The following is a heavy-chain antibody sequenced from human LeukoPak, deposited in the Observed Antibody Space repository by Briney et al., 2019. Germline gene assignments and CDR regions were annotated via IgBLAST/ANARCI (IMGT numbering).Heavy chain of an antibody. CDR1: GFTFSSYW. J-gene: IGHJ4*02. Sequence: GGSLRLSCAASGFTFSSYWMSWVRQAPGKGLEWVANIKQDGSEKYYVDSVKGRFTISRDNSKNTLYLQMNSLRAEDTAVYYCAKEAGDSSGYFPVKQYYFDYWGQGTLVTVSS. D-gene: IGHD3-22*01. CDR2: IKQDGSEK. V-gene: IGHV3-7*03. CDR3: AKEAGDSSGYFPVKQYYFDY.